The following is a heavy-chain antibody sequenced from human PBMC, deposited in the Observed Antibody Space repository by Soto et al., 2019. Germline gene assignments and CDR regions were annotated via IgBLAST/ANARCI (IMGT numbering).Heavy chain of an antibody. D-gene: IGHD3-22*01. CDR2: ISYDGSNK. J-gene: IGHJ4*02. CDR1: GFTFSSYG. CDR3: AKETSDYYDSSGYYLFDY. Sequence: QVQLVESGGGVVQPGRSLRLSCAASGFTFSSYGMHWVRQAPGKGLEWVAVISYDGSNKYYADSVKGRFTISRDNSKNTLYLQMNSLRAEDTAVYYCAKETSDYYDSSGYYLFDYWGQGTLVIVSS. V-gene: IGHV3-30*18.